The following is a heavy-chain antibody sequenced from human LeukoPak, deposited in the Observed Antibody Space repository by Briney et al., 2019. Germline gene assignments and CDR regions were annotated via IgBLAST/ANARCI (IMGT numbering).Heavy chain of an antibody. CDR2: ISSGSSTI. CDR3: ARDLLYYDSSGGDY. V-gene: IGHV3-11*04. D-gene: IGHD3-22*01. J-gene: IGHJ4*02. Sequence: PGGSLRLSCAASVFTFSDYYMSWIREAPGKGLEWVSYISSGSSTIYYADSVKGRFTVSRDNAKRSVYLHMNSLRAEDTAMYYCARDLLYYDSSGGDYWGQGTLVTVSS. CDR1: VFTFSDYY.